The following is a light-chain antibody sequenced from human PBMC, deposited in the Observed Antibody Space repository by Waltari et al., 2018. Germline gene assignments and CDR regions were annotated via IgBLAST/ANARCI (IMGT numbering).Light chain of an antibody. V-gene: IGKV1-39*01. Sequence: DIQMTQPPSSLSASVGDRVTITCWASQSISKFLNWYQQRPGKAPRLLIYAASNLHPGVPSRFSGSGSGTDFTLTINNLQPEDSATYYCQQSSTSSWTFGQGTKVEVK. CDR1: QSISKF. J-gene: IGKJ1*01. CDR3: QQSSTSSWT. CDR2: AAS.